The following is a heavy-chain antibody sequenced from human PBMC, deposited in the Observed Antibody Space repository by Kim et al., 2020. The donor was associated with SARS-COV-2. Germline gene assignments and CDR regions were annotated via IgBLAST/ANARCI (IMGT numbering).Heavy chain of an antibody. J-gene: IGHJ4*02. CDR2: INEDGSVF. CDR3: AGGPFDY. V-gene: IGHV3-7*04. CDR1: GFTFSNSW. Sequence: GGSLRLSCAASGFTFSNSWMTWVRQAPGRGLEWVANINEDGSVFHYVDSVRGRLTISRDNAKKSLYLQMNDLRAEDTAVYYCAGGPFDYWGQGILVTVSS.